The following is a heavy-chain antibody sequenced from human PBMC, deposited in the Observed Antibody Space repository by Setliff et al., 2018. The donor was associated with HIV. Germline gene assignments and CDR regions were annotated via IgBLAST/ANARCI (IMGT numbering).Heavy chain of an antibody. CDR3: ARGGGFWSGQLDY. CDR2: INHSGNP. J-gene: IGHJ4*02. Sequence: TSETLSLTCAVYNGSLSGYYWNWIRQPPGEGLEWIGEINHSGNPKFSPSLANRVTMSLTRSKNQFSLRLTSVTAADTAVYFCARGGGFWSGQLDYWGQGTLVTV. D-gene: IGHD3-3*01. CDR1: NGSLSGYY. V-gene: IGHV4-34*01.